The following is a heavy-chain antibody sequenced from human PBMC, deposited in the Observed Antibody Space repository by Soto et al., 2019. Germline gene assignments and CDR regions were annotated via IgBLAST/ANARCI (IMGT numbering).Heavy chain of an antibody. V-gene: IGHV1-46*01. CDR2: INPSGGST. J-gene: IGHJ4*02. D-gene: IGHD3-22*01. CDR1: GYTFTSYY. Sequence: ASVKVSCKASGYTFTSYYMHWVRQAPGQGLEWMGIINPSGGSTSYAQKFQGRVTMTRDTSTGTVYMELSSLRSEDTAVYYCARDRTYNYYDSSGYLDYWGQGTLVTVS. CDR3: ARDRTYNYYDSSGYLDY.